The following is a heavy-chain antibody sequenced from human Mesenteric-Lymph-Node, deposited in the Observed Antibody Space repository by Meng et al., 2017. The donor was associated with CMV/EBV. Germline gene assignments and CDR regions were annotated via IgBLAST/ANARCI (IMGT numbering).Heavy chain of an antibody. V-gene: IGHV3-23*01. D-gene: IGHD2-2*02. Sequence: GESLKISCAASGFTFTSYAMSWVRQAPGKGLEWVSSISGNANSTYYADSVKGRFTISRDNSKNTLSLQMDTLRAEDTALYYCAKMSCSTSCYIRGRLDDYYYGMDVWGQGTTVTVSS. CDR2: ISGNANST. CDR1: GFTFTSYA. J-gene: IGHJ6*02. CDR3: AKMSCSTSCYIRGRLDDYYYGMDV.